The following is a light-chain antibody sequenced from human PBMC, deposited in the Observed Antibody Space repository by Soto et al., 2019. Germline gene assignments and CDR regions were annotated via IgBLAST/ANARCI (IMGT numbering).Light chain of an antibody. J-gene: IGKJ4*01. CDR1: QSVSSTY. CDR2: GAS. CDR3: QQYESSPTT. V-gene: IGKV3-20*01. Sequence: EIVLTQSPGTLSLSPGERATLSCRASQSVSSTYLAWYQQKPGQAPRLLIYGASSRATGIPDRFSGGGSGTDFTLTISRLEPEDFAVYYCQQYESSPTTFGRGTKVEIK.